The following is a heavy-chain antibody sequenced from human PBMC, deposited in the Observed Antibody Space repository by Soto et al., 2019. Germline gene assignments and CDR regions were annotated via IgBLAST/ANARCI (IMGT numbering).Heavy chain of an antibody. CDR3: ARDFYCSRCKCDDVFDI. V-gene: IGHV1-18*01. D-gene: IGHD2-15*01. CDR2: AGTYEGKTHDKT. J-gene: IGHJ3*02. Sequence: QVHLVQSGVAVKNPGASVKVSCKTSGYSFINYGITWVRQAPGQGLEWMGWAGTYEGKTHDKTHYAQNLQGRVTMTTDTSTGIAYMELRSLRSDDTAVYYCARDFYCSRCKCDDVFDIWGQGIMVTVSS. CDR1: GYSFINYG.